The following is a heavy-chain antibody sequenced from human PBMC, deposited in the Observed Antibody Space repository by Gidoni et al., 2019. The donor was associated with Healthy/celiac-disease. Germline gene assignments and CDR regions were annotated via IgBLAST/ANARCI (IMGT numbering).Heavy chain of an antibody. CDR2: IWYDGSNK. CDR3: ARAGNMILDLYFDY. CDR1: GFTFSSYG. J-gene: IGHJ4*02. Sequence: QVQLVESGGGVVQPGRSLRLSCAASGFTFSSYGMHWVRQAPGKGLEWVAVIWYDGSNKYYADSVKGRFTISRDNSKNTLYLQMNSLRAEDTAVYYCARAGNMILDLYFDYWGQGTLVTVSS. V-gene: IGHV3-33*01. D-gene: IGHD3-22*01.